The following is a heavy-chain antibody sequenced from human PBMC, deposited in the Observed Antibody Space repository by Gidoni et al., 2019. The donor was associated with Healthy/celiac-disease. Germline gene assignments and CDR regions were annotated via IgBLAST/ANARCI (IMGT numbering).Heavy chain of an antibody. Sequence: EVQLLESGGGLVQPGGSLRLSCAASGFTFSIYAMSWVRQAPGKGLAWVSAISGSGGSTYYADSVKGRFTISRDNSKNTLYLQMNSLRAEDTAVYYCAKDITEYQLLLFDYWGQGTLVTVSS. CDR1: GFTFSIYA. CDR2: ISGSGGST. CDR3: AKDITEYQLLLFDY. V-gene: IGHV3-23*01. D-gene: IGHD2-2*01. J-gene: IGHJ4*02.